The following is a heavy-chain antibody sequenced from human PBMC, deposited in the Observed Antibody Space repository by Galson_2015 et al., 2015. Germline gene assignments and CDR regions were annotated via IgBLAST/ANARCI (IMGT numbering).Heavy chain of an antibody. CDR3: ARLIGGYLSSYYFDY. J-gene: IGHJ4*02. V-gene: IGHV1-69*13. CDR1: GGTFSSYA. CDR2: IIPIFGTA. D-gene: IGHD5-12*01. Sequence: SVKVSCKASGGTFSSYAISWVRQAPGQGLEWMGGIIPIFGTANYAQKFQGRVTITADESTSTAYMELSSLRSEDTAVYYCARLIGGYLSSYYFDYWGQGTLVTVSS.